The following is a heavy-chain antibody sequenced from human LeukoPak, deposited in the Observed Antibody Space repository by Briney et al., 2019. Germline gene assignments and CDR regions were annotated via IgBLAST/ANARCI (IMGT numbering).Heavy chain of an antibody. CDR3: ARPRYPRIFDY. Sequence: SETLSLTCTVSGGSISSYYWSWIRQPPGKGLEWIGYIYYSGSTNYNPSLKSRVTISVDTSKNQFSLKLSSVTAADTAVYYCARPRYPRIFDYWGQGTLVTVSS. D-gene: IGHD1-1*01. V-gene: IGHV4-59*08. J-gene: IGHJ4*02. CDR2: IYYSGST. CDR1: GGSISSYY.